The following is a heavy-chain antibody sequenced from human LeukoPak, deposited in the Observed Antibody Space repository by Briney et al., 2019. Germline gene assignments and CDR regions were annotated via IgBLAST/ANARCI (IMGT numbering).Heavy chain of an antibody. V-gene: IGHV4-59*01. CDR3: ARDSRISSRDYQYYMDV. D-gene: IGHD2-15*01. CDR1: GGSISSDY. CDR2: IYYTGST. J-gene: IGHJ6*03. Sequence: SETLSLTCTVSGGSISSDYWSWIRQPPGKGLEWIGYIYYTGSTYYNTSLMSRVTISVDTSKNQFSLKLRSVTAADMAVYYCARDSRISSRDYQYYMDVWGKGTTVTVSS.